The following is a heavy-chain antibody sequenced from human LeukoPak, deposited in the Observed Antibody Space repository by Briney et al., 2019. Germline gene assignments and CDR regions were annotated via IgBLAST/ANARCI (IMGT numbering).Heavy chain of an antibody. J-gene: IGHJ4*02. V-gene: IGHV3-30*04. CDR1: GFTFSSYA. CDR2: ISYDGSNK. D-gene: IGHD5-18*01. CDR3: ASSPRGSGYYFDY. Sequence: GGSLRLSCAASGFTFSSYAMHWVRQAPGKGLEWVALISYDGSNKYYADSVKGRFTISRDNSKNTLYLQMNSLRAEDTAMYYCASSPRGSGYYFDYWGQGTLLTVSS.